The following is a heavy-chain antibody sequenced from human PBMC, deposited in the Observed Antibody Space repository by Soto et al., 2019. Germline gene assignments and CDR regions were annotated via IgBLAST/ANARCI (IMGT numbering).Heavy chain of an antibody. V-gene: IGHV3-33*01. CDR3: ASRPGRIIEPILYPLDY. CDR1: GFNFSSYG. CDR2: IWYDGSNK. Sequence: GGSLRVCCAAAGFNFSSYGMHWVRQAPGKGLEWVAVIWYDGSNKYYADSVKGRFTISRDNSKNALYLQMNNLRAEDTAVYYCASRPGRIIEPILYPLDYWGRGTLVTVSS. D-gene: IGHD3-10*01. J-gene: IGHJ4*02.